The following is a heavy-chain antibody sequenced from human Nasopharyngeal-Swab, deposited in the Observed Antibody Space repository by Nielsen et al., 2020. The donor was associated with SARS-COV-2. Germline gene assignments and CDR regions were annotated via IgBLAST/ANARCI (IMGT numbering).Heavy chain of an antibody. CDR3: AREVLRFLEWLLPSDAFDI. CDR2: ISSSSSTI. J-gene: IGHJ3*02. Sequence: GESLKISCAASGFTSSSYSMNWVRQAPGKGLEWVSYISSSSSTIYYADSVKGRFTISRDNAKNSLYLQMNSLRAEDTAVYYCAREVLRFLEWLLPSDAFDIWGQGTMVTVSS. D-gene: IGHD3-3*01. V-gene: IGHV3-48*01. CDR1: GFTSSSYS.